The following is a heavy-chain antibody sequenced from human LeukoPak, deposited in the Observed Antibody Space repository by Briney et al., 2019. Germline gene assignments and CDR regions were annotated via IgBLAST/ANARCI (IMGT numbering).Heavy chain of an antibody. CDR3: AKGLGAYYYDNSDDDY. D-gene: IGHD3-22*01. CDR2: ISPDGINK. V-gene: IGHV3-30*04. CDR1: GFTFSRYA. J-gene: IGHJ4*02. Sequence: QTGGSLRLSCAVSGFTFSRYAMHWVRQAPGKGLEWVAVISPDGINKYYADSVRGRFTVSRDNSKNTLYLQMNSLRAEDTAVYYCAKGLGAYYYDNSDDDYWGQGTLVTVSS.